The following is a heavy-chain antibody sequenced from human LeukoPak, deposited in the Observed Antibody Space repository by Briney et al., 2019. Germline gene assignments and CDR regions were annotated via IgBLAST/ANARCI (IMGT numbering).Heavy chain of an antibody. V-gene: IGHV6-1*01. CDR2: TYYRSKWYN. Sequence: PSQTLSLTCAISGDSVSSNNGAWNWIRQSPSRGLEWLGRTYYRSKWYNDYAESLISRITISPVTSKNQFSLQLYSVTPEDTAVYYCARDVGTTGWHTFDYWGREPWSPSPQ. D-gene: IGHD3-9*01. CDR3: ARDVGTTGWHTFDY. CDR1: GDSVSSNNGA. J-gene: IGHJ4*02.